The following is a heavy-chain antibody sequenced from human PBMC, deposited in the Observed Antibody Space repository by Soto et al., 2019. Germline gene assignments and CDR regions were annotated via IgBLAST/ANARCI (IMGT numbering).Heavy chain of an antibody. Sequence: QVQLVQSGAEVKKPGSSVKVSCKASGGTFSSYTISWVRQAPGQGLEWMGRIIPILGIANYSQKFQGRVTITEDKSTSTAYIERSSLISADTAVYYCARFMLRRWFDPWDQGPLVTVSS. CDR3: ARFMLRRWFDP. J-gene: IGHJ5*02. CDR1: GGTFSSYT. V-gene: IGHV1-69*02. CDR2: IIPILGIA. D-gene: IGHD3-10*02.